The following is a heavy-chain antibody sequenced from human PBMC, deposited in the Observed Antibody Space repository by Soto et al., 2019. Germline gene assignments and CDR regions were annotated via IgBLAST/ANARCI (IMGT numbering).Heavy chain of an antibody. CDR2: IYHSGST. CDR1: GGYISSSNG. Sequence: PSETLSITWAVSGGYISSSNGWSWVRPPPGKGLEWIGEIYHSGSTNYNPSLKSRVTISVDKSKNQFSLKLSSVTAADTAVYYCAREVASYDRSGFFDYWGQGALVTVSS. V-gene: IGHV4-4*02. J-gene: IGHJ4*02. CDR3: AREVASYDRSGFFDY. D-gene: IGHD3-22*01.